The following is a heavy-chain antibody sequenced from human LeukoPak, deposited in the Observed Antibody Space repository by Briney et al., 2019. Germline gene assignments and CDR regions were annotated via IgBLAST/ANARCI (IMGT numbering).Heavy chain of an antibody. D-gene: IGHD1-7*01. CDR3: ARDNWNYGSSMDV. J-gene: IGHJ6*02. CDR2: IYYSGST. CDR1: GGSISSYY. V-gene: IGHV4-59*01. Sequence: SGTLSLTCSVSGGSISSYYWSWIRQPPGKGLEWIGYIYYSGSTNYNPSLKSRVTISVDTSKNQFSLKLSSVTAADTAVYYCARDNWNYGSSMDVWGQGTTVTVSS.